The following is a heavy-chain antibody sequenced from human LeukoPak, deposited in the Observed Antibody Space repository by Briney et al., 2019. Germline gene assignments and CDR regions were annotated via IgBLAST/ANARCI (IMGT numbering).Heavy chain of an antibody. Sequence: ASVKVSCKASGYTFTGYGISWVRQAPGQGLEWMGWISAYNGNTNHAQNLQGRVKMTTETSTSTAYMDLRSLRSDDTAVYYCARPLYYDSTGYHQYYFDHWGEGTLATVSS. CDR3: ARPLYYDSTGYHQYYFDH. CDR2: ISAYNGNT. CDR1: GYTFTGYG. V-gene: IGHV1-18*01. J-gene: IGHJ4*02. D-gene: IGHD3-22*01.